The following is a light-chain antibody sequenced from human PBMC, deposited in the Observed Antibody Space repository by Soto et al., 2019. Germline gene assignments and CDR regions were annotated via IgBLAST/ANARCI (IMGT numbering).Light chain of an antibody. CDR2: EAT. J-gene: IGLJ2*01. CDR1: SSDIGNYNL. V-gene: IGLV2-23*02. Sequence: QSVLTQPASVSGSPGQSITISCTGSSSDIGNYNLVSWYQQHPGKAPKLMIFEATKRPSEVSNRFSGSRSGNTASLTISALQAEDESYYSCYSFAGGATFLFGGGTKVTVL. CDR3: YSFAGGATFL.